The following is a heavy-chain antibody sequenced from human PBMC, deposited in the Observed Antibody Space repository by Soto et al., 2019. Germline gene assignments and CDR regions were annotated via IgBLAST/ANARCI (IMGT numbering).Heavy chain of an antibody. J-gene: IGHJ6*02. Sequence: PGGSLRLSCAASGFTFSSYWMHWVRQAPGKGLVWVSRINSDGSSTSYADSVKGRFTISRDNAKNTLYLQMNSLRAEDTAVYYCASPSVGYSSGWLGSDYYYGMDVWGQGTTVTVSS. CDR3: ASPSVGYSSGWLGSDYYYGMDV. D-gene: IGHD6-19*01. CDR1: GFTFSSYW. CDR2: INSDGSST. V-gene: IGHV3-74*01.